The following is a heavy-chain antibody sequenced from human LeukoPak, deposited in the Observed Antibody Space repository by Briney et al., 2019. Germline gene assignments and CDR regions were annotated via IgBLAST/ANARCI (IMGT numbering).Heavy chain of an antibody. D-gene: IGHD5-24*01. J-gene: IGHJ4*02. CDR2: IYYSGST. CDR1: GDSISSGGYY. Sequence: PSETLSLTCSVSGDSISSGGYYWSWIRQHPGKGLEWIGYIYYSGSTYYNPSLKSRVTISVDTSKNQFSLKLSSVTAADTAVYYCARGASGLALEMATIGRHFDYWGQGTLVTVSS. CDR3: ARGASGLALEMATIGRHFDY. V-gene: IGHV4-30-4*08.